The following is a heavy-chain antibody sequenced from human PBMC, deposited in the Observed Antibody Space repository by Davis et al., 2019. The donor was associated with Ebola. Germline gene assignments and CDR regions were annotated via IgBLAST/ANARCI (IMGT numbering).Heavy chain of an antibody. V-gene: IGHV3-33*08. J-gene: IGHJ5*02. CDR2: ISYDGSSQ. D-gene: IGHD5-18*01. CDR1: GFSFSTFG. Sequence: GESLKIPCAASGFSFSTFGMHWVRQAPGQGLEWLAVISYDGSSQYYADSVKGRFTISRDNAKNSLYLQMNSLRAEDTAVYYCARPQLWHANGFDPWGQGTLVTVSS. CDR3: ARPQLWHANGFDP.